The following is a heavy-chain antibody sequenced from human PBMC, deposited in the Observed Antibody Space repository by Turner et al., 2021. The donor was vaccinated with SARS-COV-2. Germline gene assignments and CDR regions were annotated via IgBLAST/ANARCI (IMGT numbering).Heavy chain of an antibody. CDR2: ISAYNGNT. Sequence: QVQLVQSGAEVKKPGAAVKVSCKASGYTFTSYGISWVRQAPGQGLEWMGWISAYNGNTNYARKLQGRVTMNTDTSTSTAYMELRSLRSDDTAVYYCARGDIVVVVASTPGDYFDYWGQGTLVTVSS. J-gene: IGHJ4*02. CDR1: GYTFTSYG. CDR3: ARGDIVVVVASTPGDYFDY. D-gene: IGHD2-15*01. V-gene: IGHV1-18*01.